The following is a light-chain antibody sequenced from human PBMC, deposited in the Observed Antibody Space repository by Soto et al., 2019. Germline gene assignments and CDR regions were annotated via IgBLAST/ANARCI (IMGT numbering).Light chain of an antibody. V-gene: IGLV2-14*01. J-gene: IGLJ1*01. CDR3: SSYTTAFFYV. CDR1: SSDIGAFNY. Sequence: QSALTQPASVSGSPGQSITISCTGSSSDIGAFNYVAWYQQHPGKAPKLIIHGVTNRPSGVSSRFSGSKSDYTGSLTISGLQAEDEADYYCSSYTTAFFYVFGTGTKVTVL. CDR2: GVT.